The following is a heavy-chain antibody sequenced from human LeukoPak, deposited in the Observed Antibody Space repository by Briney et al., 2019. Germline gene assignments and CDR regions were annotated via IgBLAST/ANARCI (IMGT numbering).Heavy chain of an antibody. CDR2: MNPNSGNT. Sequence: ASVKVSCKASEYTFTSYDINWVRQATGQGLEWMGWMNPNSGNTGYVQKFQGRVTMTRNTSISTAYMELTSLRSEDTAVYYCVLVATIGNWGQGTLVTVSS. D-gene: IGHD5-24*01. J-gene: IGHJ4*02. V-gene: IGHV1-8*01. CDR3: VLVATIGN. CDR1: EYTFTSYD.